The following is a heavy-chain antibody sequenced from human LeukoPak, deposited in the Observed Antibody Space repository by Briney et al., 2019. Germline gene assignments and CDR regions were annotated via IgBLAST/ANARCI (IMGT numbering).Heavy chain of an antibody. CDR2: IKQDGSEK. J-gene: IGHJ6*02. Sequence: GGSLRLSCAASGFTFSSYWMSWVRQAPGKGLDGVANIKQDGSEKYYVDSVKGRFTISRDNAKNSLYLQMNSLRAEDTAVYYCARDFGTVPTAYYGMDVWGQGTTVTVSS. CDR3: ARDFGTVPTAYYGMDV. CDR1: GFTFSSYW. V-gene: IGHV3-7*05. D-gene: IGHD4-11*01.